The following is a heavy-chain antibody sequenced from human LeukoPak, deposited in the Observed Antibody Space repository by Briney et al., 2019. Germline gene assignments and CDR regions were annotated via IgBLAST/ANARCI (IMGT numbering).Heavy chain of an antibody. D-gene: IGHD5-24*01. V-gene: IGHV3-48*01. CDR2: ISSSSSTI. CDR3: ARSSDGYNFYDAFDI. J-gene: IGHJ3*02. Sequence: GGSLRLSCAASGFTFSSYSMNWVRQAPGKGLEWVSYISSSSSTIYYADSVKGRFTISRDNAKNSLYLQMNSLRAEDTAVYYCARSSDGYNFYDAFDIWGPGTMVTVSS. CDR1: GFTFSSYS.